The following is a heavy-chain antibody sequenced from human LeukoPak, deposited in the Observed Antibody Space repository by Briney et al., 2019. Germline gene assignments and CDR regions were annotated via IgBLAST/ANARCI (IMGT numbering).Heavy chain of an antibody. CDR3: ARDSPTGAPLLWFGEFDFDY. V-gene: IGHV1-46*01. CDR1: GYTFTSYY. CDR2: INPSGGST. J-gene: IGHJ4*02. Sequence: ASVKVSCKASGYTFTSYYMHWVRQAPGQGLEWMGIINPSGGSTSYAQKFQGRVTMTRDTSTSTVYMELSSLRSEDTAVYYCARDSPTGAPLLWFGEFDFDYWGQGTLVTVSS. D-gene: IGHD3-10*01.